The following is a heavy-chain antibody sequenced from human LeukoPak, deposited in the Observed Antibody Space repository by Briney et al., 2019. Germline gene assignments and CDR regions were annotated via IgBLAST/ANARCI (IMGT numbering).Heavy chain of an antibody. CDR1: GGSISSYY. Sequence: PSETLSLTCTVSGGSISSYYWSWIRQPPGKGLEWIGYIYYSGSIKYNPSLKSRVTMSVDTSKNQFSLKLSSVTAADTAVYYCATYYYDSSGYYYVGYFDYWGQGTLVTVSS. CDR3: ATYYYDSSGYYYVGYFDY. D-gene: IGHD3-22*01. CDR2: IYYSGSI. V-gene: IGHV4-59*01. J-gene: IGHJ4*02.